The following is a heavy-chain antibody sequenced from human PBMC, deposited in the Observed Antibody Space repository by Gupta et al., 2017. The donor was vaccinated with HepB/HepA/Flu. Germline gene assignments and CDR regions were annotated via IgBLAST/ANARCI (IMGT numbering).Heavy chain of an antibody. J-gene: IGHJ3*02. CDR3: AGQLCVGQDKVTRSSPDAFDI. Sequence: VQPVESGGGLVQPGVSVRLACAASAFTFSIYSMNWGRQAPGKGVEWVSYISSSSSTRYDADSVKGRCTSARDDAESEPCRQRNGLGDDDTSVYYGAGQLCVGQDKVTRSSPDAFDIWGQGTMVTVSS. CDR1: AFTFSIYS. CDR2: ISSSSSTR. V-gene: IGHV3-48*02. D-gene: IGHD2-21*02.